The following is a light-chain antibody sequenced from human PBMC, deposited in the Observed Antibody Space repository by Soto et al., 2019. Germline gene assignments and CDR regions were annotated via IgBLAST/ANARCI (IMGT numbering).Light chain of an antibody. CDR3: HQFNSSPRT. CDR1: QSISSNS. V-gene: IGKV3-20*01. J-gene: IGKJ1*01. CDR2: GAS. Sequence: EIVLTQSPGTLSLSPGERATLSCRASQSISSNSLAWYQQKPGQAPRLLIYGASSRPTDIPDRFSGRRSGTDFTLTISRLEPEDFAVYYCHQFNSSPRTFGQGTKVE.